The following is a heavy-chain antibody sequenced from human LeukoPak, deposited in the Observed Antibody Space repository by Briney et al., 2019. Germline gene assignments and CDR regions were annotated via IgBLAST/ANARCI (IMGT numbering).Heavy chain of an antibody. J-gene: IGHJ4*02. V-gene: IGHV3-66*02. CDR1: GFIVSSNY. CDR2: IYSGGIT. CDR3: ARDMYTGNPFDS. D-gene: IGHD1-14*01. Sequence: GGSLRLSCAASGFIVSSNYMGWVRQAPGKGLEWVSVIYSGGITYYADSVKGRFTISRDNSKNTLYLQMSSLRAEDTAVYYCARDMYTGNPFDSWGQGTLVTVSS.